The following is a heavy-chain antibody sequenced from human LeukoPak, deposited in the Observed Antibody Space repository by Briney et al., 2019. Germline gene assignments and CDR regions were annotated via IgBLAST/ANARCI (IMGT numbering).Heavy chain of an antibody. V-gene: IGHV3-48*01. CDR2: ISTGSTSI. J-gene: IGHJ4*02. Sequence: GGSLRLSCVASGFTFSSYGMNWVRQAPGKGLEWVSYISTGSTSIYYVDSVKGRFTISRDNAKNSLYLQMNSLRAEDTAVYYCARDRYYDSSGYIGYWGQGTLVTVSS. CDR1: GFTFSSYG. D-gene: IGHD3-22*01. CDR3: ARDRYYDSSGYIGY.